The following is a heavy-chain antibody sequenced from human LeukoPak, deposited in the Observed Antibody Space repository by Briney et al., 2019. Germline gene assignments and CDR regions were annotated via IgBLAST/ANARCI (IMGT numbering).Heavy chain of an antibody. Sequence: SETLSLTCAVYGGSFSGYYWRWIRQPPGKGLEWIGEINHSGSTNYNPSLKRRVTISVDTSNNQFSLKLSSVTAADTAVYYCARFTPSTVTSHFDDWGQGTLVTASS. CDR1: GGSFSGYY. CDR2: INHSGST. J-gene: IGHJ4*02. V-gene: IGHV4-34*01. D-gene: IGHD4-17*01. CDR3: ARFTPSTVTSHFDD.